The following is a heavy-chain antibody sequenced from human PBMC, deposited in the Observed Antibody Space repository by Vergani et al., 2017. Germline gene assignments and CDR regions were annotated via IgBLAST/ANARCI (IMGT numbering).Heavy chain of an antibody. V-gene: IGHV1-69*12. Sequence: QVQLVQSGAEVKKPGSSVKVSCKASVGTFSSYAISWVRQAPGQGLEWMGGIIPIFGTANYAQEFQGRVTITADESTSTAYMELSSLRSEDTAVYYCASRDITICGVVIIRGYYYYGMDVWGQGTTVTVSS. J-gene: IGHJ6*02. CDR2: IIPIFGTA. CDR3: ASRDITICGVVIIRGYYYYGMDV. CDR1: VGTFSSYA. D-gene: IGHD3-3*01.